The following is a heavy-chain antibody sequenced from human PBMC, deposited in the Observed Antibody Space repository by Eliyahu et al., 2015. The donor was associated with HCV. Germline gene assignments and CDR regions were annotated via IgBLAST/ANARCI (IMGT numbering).Heavy chain of an antibody. V-gene: IGHV1-46*03. CDR1: GYXFTSHX. CDR2: INPSGGDT. D-gene: IGHD3-10*01. J-gene: IGHJ5*02. Sequence: QVQLVQSGPEVKKPXASVKVSCKASGYXFTSHXXHWVRQAPGQGLEWMGIINPSGGDTRYAQKFQGRVTLTRDKSTSTVYLELSSLRSDDTAVYYCARVGVLKYTNGWLDNWGQGTLVTVSS. CDR3: ARVGVLKYTNGWLDN.